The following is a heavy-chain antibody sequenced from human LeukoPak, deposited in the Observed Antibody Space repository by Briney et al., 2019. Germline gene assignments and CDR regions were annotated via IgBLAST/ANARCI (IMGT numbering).Heavy chain of an antibody. CDR2: IQYDGSKK. CDR3: ARVEMASFDY. CDR1: GFTFSSYG. V-gene: IGHV3-30*02. J-gene: IGHJ4*02. D-gene: IGHD5-24*01. Sequence: GGSLRLSCAASGFTFSSYGMHWVRQAPGKGLEWVAFIQYDGSKKYYADSVKGRFTISRDNSKNTFYLQMNSLRAEDTSGYYCARVEMASFDYWGQGTLVTVSS.